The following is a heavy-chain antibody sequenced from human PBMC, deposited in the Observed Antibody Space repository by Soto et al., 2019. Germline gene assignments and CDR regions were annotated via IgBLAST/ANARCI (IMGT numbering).Heavy chain of an antibody. V-gene: IGHV3-48*03. J-gene: IGHJ4*02. Sequence: PGGSLRLSCAASGFTFSSYEMNWVRQAPGKGLEWVSHISSSGSPIYYADSVKGRFTISRDNAKNSLYLQMNSLRAEDTAVYYFARDDYGDYAGYFDYWGQGTLVTVSS. CDR3: ARDDYGDYAGYFDY. CDR1: GFTFSSYE. D-gene: IGHD4-17*01. CDR2: ISSSGSPI.